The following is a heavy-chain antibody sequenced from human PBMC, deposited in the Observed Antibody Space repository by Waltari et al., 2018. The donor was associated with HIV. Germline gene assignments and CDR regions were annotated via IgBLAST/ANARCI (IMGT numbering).Heavy chain of an antibody. J-gene: IGHJ6*02. V-gene: IGHV3-7*01. CDR1: GFILSSYW. CDR3: ARDTGSQYYYYGMDV. Sequence: EVLLVESGGGLVQPGGSLRLSCGTSGFILSSYWMRWVRQAPGQGGEWLANIKPDGSETDYVDSVKGRFTISRDNAKNSVYLQMDSLRVEDTALYFCARDTGSQYYYYGMDVWGQGTMVSVS. D-gene: IGHD3-10*01. CDR2: IKPDGSET.